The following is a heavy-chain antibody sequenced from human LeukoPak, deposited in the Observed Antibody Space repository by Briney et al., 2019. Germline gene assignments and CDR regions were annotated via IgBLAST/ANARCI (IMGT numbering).Heavy chain of an antibody. J-gene: IGHJ1*01. D-gene: IGHD3-9*01. V-gene: IGHV3-7*01. CDR3: ARVRGYYDILTGYGGYFQH. CDR2: IKQDGSEK. CDR1: GFTFSSYW. Sequence: GGSLRLSCAASGFTFSSYWMSWVRQAPGKGLEWVANIKQDGSEKYYVDSVKGRFTISRDNAKNSLYLQMNSLRAEDTAVYYCARVRGYYDILTGYGGYFQHWGQGTLVTVSS.